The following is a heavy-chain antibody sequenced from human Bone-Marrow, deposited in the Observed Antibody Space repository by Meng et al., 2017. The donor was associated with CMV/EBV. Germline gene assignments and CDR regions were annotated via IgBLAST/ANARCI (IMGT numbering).Heavy chain of an antibody. CDR2: INGDGTST. V-gene: IGHV3-74*01. J-gene: IGHJ4*02. D-gene: IGHD2-21*02. Sequence: GESLKISCAASGITFSSYWMHWVRQAPGKGLVWVSGINGDGTSTTYADSVKGRFTISRDNAKNTMYVQMNSLRGEDTAVYYCTPQLGGVGTYWGQGTVVTFSS. CDR1: GITFSSYW. CDR3: TPQLGGVGTY.